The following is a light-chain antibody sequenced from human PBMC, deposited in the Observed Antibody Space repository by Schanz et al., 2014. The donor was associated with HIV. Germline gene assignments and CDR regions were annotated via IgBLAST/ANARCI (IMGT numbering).Light chain of an antibody. CDR3: SSYTSSSTLVV. V-gene: IGLV2-8*01. Sequence: QSALTQPPSASGSPGQSVTISCTGTRSDIGNYDFVSWYQQPPGQAPKLIIYEVTKRPSGVPARFSGSKSDNTASLTVSGLQADDEADYYCSSYTSSSTLVVFGGGTKLTVL. CDR2: EVT. J-gene: IGLJ2*01. CDR1: RSDIGNYDF.